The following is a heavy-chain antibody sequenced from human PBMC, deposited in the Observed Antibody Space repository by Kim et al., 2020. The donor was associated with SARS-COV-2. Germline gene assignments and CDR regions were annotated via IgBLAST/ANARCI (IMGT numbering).Heavy chain of an antibody. J-gene: IGHJ4*02. D-gene: IGHD3-3*01. CDR1: GFTFNTYA. CDR2: VWSDGSNK. Sequence: GGSLRLSCAASGFTFNTYAMHWVRQAPGKGLQWVAVVWSDGSNKFYADSLKGRFTISRDNSKNTLYLQMNSLRAEDTAMYYCAKDRRRITIFGGGGDYWGQGTLVTVSS. V-gene: IGHV3-33*06. CDR3: AKDRRRITIFGGGGDY.